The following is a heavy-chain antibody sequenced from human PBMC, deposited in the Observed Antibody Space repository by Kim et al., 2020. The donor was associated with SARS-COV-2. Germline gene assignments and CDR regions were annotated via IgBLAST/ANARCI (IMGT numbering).Heavy chain of an antibody. CDR1: GGTFSSYA. D-gene: IGHD3-10*01. CDR2: IIPIFGTA. J-gene: IGHJ5*02. Sequence: SVKVSCKASGGTFSSYAISWVRQAPGQGLEWMGGIIPIFGTANYAQKFQGRVTITADESTSTAYMELSSLRSEDTAVYYCARAYSTMVRGVIIHNWFDPWGQGTLVTVSS. V-gene: IGHV1-69*13. CDR3: ARAYSTMVRGVIIHNWFDP.